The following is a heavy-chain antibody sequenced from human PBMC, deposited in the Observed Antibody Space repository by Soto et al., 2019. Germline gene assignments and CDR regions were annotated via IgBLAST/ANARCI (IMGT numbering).Heavy chain of an antibody. Sequence: QVQLVESGGGVVQPGRSLRLSCAASGFTFSNYAIHWVRQAPGKGLEWVAVLSFDGNNIHYADSVKGRFTVSRDNSKNTLFLQMNSLRPDGTALYYCARGPIGDAAMVTNYFDYWGQGTLVTVSS. V-gene: IGHV3-30-3*01. CDR3: ARGPIGDAAMVTNYFDY. CDR2: LSFDGNNI. CDR1: GFTFSNYA. J-gene: IGHJ4*02. D-gene: IGHD5-18*01.